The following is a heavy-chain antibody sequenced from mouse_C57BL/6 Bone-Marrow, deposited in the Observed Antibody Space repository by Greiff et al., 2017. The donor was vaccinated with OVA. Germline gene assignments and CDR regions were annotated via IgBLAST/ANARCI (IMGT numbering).Heavy chain of an antibody. J-gene: IGHJ2*01. D-gene: IGHD3-2*02. Sequence: QVQLKQSGAELVKPGASVKMSCKASGYTFTTYPIEWMKQNHGKSLEWIGNFHPYNDDTKYNEKFKGKATLTVEKSSSTVYLELSRLTSDDSAVYYCASRQLRWYYFDYWGQGTTLTVSS. CDR1: GYTFTTYP. CDR2: FHPYNDDT. CDR3: ASRQLRWYYFDY. V-gene: IGHV1-47*01.